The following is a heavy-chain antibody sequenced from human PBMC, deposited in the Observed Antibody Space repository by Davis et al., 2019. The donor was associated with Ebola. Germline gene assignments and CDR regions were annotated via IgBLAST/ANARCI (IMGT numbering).Heavy chain of an antibody. CDR3: ARRSENWNYVDY. CDR2: ISSRGTNI. Sequence: GESLKISCAASGFTFSSYAMDWVRQAPGKGLEWVSYISSRGTNIYYADSVKGRFTISRDIAKNSLYLQMNSLRDEDTAVYYCARRSENWNYVDYWGQGTLVTVSS. D-gene: IGHD1-1*01. V-gene: IGHV3-48*02. CDR1: GFTFSSYA. J-gene: IGHJ4*02.